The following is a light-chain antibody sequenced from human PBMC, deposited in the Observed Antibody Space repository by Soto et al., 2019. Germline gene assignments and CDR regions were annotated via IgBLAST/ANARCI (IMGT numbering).Light chain of an antibody. J-gene: IGLJ2*01. V-gene: IGLV1-40*01. CDR2: VNN. CDR1: SSNIGANYD. Sequence: QSVLTQPPSVSGAPGQRVTISCTGSSSNIGANYDVHWYQHLPGTAPKLLIYVNNNRPSGVPDRFSGSKSGTSASLAITGLQAEDEADYYCQSYDSSLSGYVVFGGGTKVTVL. CDR3: QSYDSSLSGYVV.